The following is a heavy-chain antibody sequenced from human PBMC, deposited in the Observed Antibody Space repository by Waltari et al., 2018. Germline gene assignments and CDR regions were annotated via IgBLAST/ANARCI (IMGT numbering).Heavy chain of an antibody. Sequence: EVELXESGXGLVQPGGSLRLSCAASGFSLSDHYIDWIRQATGKXLELVXRRRDXSHDYXTEYAASLKGXFTISGEDSEDSLFLHMXGLKTDDTXVXFCXRRYGSGYHFDXWVQGTLVIVSS. V-gene: IGHV3-72*01. CDR1: GFSLSDHY. CDR2: RRDXSHDYXT. J-gene: IGHJ4*02. CDR3: XRRYGSGYHFDX. D-gene: IGHD6-25*01.